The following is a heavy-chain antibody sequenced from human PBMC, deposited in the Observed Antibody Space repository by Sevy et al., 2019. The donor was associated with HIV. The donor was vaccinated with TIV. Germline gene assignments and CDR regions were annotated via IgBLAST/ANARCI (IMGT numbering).Heavy chain of an antibody. CDR3: ARDPDGYYCDSSGQRNYNAFDI. CDR2: ISSSSSYI. J-gene: IGHJ3*02. Sequence: GGSLRLSCAASGFTFSSYSMNWVRQAPGKGLEWVSSISSSSSYIYYADSVKGRFTISRDNAKNSLYLQMNSLRAEDTAVYYCARDPDGYYCDSSGQRNYNAFDIWGQGTMVTVSS. V-gene: IGHV3-21*01. D-gene: IGHD3-22*01. CDR1: GFTFSSYS.